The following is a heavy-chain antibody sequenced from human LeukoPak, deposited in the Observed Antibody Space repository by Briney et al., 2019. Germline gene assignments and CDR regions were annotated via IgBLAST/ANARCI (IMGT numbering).Heavy chain of an antibody. D-gene: IGHD2-21*01. J-gene: IGHJ4*02. Sequence: SETLSLTCTVSGDSISSSSYSWGWIRQRPGKGLEWMGSIYYSGSTYYNPSLKSRVIISLDTSKNQFSLKLSSVTAADTAVYYCARIRSAILNYWGQGTLVTVSS. V-gene: IGHV4-39*01. CDR1: GDSISSSSYS. CDR2: IYYSGST. CDR3: ARIRSAILNY.